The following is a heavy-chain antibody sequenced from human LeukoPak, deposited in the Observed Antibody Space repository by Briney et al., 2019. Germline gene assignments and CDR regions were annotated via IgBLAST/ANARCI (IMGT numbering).Heavy chain of an antibody. J-gene: IGHJ4*02. D-gene: IGHD3-22*01. CDR3: AKLRVSDSSGYYWDY. V-gene: IGHV3-23*01. CDR1: GFTFSSYA. Sequence: GGSLRLSCAASGFTFSSYAMSWVRQAPGKGLEWVSAISGSGGSTYYADSVKGRFTISRDNSKNTLYLQMNSLRAEDTAVYYCAKLRVSDSSGYYWDYWGQGTLVTVSS. CDR2: ISGSGGST.